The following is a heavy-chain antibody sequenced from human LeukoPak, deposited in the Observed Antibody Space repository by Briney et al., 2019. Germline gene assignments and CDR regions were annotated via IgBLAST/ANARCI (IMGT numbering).Heavy chain of an antibody. CDR1: GFTFSSYE. CDR3: ARVQRGIAVALDY. CDR2: TGSSI. J-gene: IGHJ4*02. V-gene: IGHV3-48*03. D-gene: IGHD6-19*01. Sequence: PGGSLRLSCAASGFTFSSYEMNWVRQAPGKGLEWVSYTGSSIYYADSVKGRFTISRDNVKNLLYLQMNSLRAEDTAVYYCARVQRGIAVALDYWGQGTLATVSS.